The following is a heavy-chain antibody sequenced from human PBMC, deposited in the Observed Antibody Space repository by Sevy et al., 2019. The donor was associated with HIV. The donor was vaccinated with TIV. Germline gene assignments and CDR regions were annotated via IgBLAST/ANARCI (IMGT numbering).Heavy chain of an antibody. V-gene: IGHV3-74*01. D-gene: IGHD2-2*01. CDR1: GFSFSNYW. J-gene: IGHJ4*02. CDR2: INGDATAT. Sequence: GGSLRLSCAASGFSFSNYWMHWVRQAPGKGLVWVSRINGDATATTYADSVKGRFTISRDNAKYTLYLQMSSLRAEDTAVYYCARVGGDCTSTTCYVFEYWGQGTLVTVSS. CDR3: ARVGGDCTSTTCYVFEY.